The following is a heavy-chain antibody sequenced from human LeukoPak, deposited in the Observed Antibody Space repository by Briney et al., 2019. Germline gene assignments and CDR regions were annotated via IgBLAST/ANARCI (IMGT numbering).Heavy chain of an antibody. CDR3: AGGGNPMVRGVIGYGMDV. CDR2: INPNSGST. CDR1: GYTFTGYY. J-gene: IGHJ6*02. V-gene: IGHV1-2*04. Sequence: ASVKVSCKASGYTFTGYYMHWVRQAPGQGLEWMGWINPNSGSTSYAQKFQGWVTMTRDTSISTAYMELSRLRSDDTAVYYCAGGGNPMVRGVIGYGMDVWGQGTTVTVSS. D-gene: IGHD3-10*01.